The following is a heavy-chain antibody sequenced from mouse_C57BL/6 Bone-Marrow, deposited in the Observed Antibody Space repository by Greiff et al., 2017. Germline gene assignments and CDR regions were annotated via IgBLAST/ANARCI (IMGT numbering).Heavy chain of an antibody. V-gene: IGHV6-3*01. CDR2: IRLKSDNYAT. CDR1: GFTFSNYW. CDR3: TVGWGYFDV. D-gene: IGHD2-3*01. Sequence: DVKLVESGGGLVQPGGSMKLSCVASGFTFSNYWMNWVRQSPEKGLEWVAQIRLKSDNYATHYAESVKGRFTISRDDSKSSVYLQMNNLRAEDTGIYYCTVGWGYFDVWGTGTTVTVSS. J-gene: IGHJ1*03.